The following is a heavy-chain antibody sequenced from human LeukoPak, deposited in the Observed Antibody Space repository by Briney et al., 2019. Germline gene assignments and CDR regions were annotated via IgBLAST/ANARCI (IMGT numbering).Heavy chain of an antibody. D-gene: IGHD2-2*01. CDR2: IYHSGST. CDR3: ASPGDCSSTSCSGYFDY. J-gene: IGHJ4*02. V-gene: IGHV4-38-2*01. CDR1: GYSISSGYY. Sequence: SETLSLTCAVSGYSISSGYYWGWIRQPPGNGLEWIGSIYHSGSTYYNPSLKSRVTISVDTSKNQFSLKLSSVTAADTAVYYCASPGDCSSTSCSGYFDYWGQGTLVTVSS.